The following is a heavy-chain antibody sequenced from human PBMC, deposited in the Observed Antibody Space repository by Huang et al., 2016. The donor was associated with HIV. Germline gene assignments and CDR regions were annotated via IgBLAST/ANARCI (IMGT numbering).Heavy chain of an antibody. D-gene: IGHD6-6*01. CDR1: GYTFTDPN. J-gene: IGHJ4*02. CDR2: INPKRGGT. CDR3: ARDWSFGSSPSPAD. V-gene: IGHV1-2*02. Sequence: QVQLVQSGAEVKNPGASVRVSCKASGYTFTDPNIHWVRQAPGQGLEWMGWINPKRGGTICAQRFQGRITMTRDTAISAVHMDLRRIQSDDTAVYFCARDWSFGSSPSPADWGQGTLVTVSS.